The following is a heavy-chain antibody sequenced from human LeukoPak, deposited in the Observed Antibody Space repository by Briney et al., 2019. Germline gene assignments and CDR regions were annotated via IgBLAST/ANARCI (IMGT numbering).Heavy chain of an antibody. V-gene: IGHV1-69*05. J-gene: IGHJ1*01. D-gene: IGHD5-18*01. Sequence: GASVKVSCKASGGTFRSYAISWVRQAPGQGLEWVGRIIPIFGTANYAQKFQGRVTITTDESTSTAYMELSSLRSEDSAVCYCAIARVDTAMPHFQHWGQGTLVTVSS. CDR3: AIARVDTAMPHFQH. CDR1: GGTFRSYA. CDR2: IIPIFGTA.